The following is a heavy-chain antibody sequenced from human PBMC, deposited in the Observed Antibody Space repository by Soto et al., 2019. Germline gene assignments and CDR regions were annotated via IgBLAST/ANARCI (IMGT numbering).Heavy chain of an antibody. Sequence: PGGSLRLSCVASGFSFSSYAMNWVRQAPGKGLEWVTGINGGSTPYYADPVKGRFTISRDNSKNTLYLQMNSLRAEDTAVYYCAKDKDWSGVYGMDVWGQGTTVTV. CDR2: INGGSTP. V-gene: IGHV3-23*01. CDR3: AKDKDWSGVYGMDV. J-gene: IGHJ6*02. CDR1: GFSFSSYA. D-gene: IGHD3-3*01.